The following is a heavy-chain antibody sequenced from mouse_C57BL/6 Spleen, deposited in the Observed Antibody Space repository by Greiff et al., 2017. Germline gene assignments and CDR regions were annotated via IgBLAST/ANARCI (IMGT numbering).Heavy chain of an antibody. V-gene: IGHV1-54*01. D-gene: IGHD2-1*01. Sequence: QVQLQQSGAELVRPGTSVKVSCKASGYAFTNYLLEWVKQRPGQGLEWIGVINPGSGGTNYNETFKGKATLTADKSTSSAYMQLSSLTSEDSAVYFCARHYGNLYAMDYWGQGTSVTVSS. J-gene: IGHJ4*01. CDR2: INPGSGGT. CDR3: ARHYGNLYAMDY. CDR1: GYAFTNYL.